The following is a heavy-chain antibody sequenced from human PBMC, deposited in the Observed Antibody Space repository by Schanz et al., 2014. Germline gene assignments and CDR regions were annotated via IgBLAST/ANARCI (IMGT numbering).Heavy chain of an antibody. CDR1: GGSLSSYY. Sequence: QVQLQESGPGLVKSSETLSLTCSVSGGSLSSYYWSWIRQPPGKGLEWIGSIYYRGSTYKKPSLKSRLTMSADTSKNQFSLIVSSMTAADTAVYYCTRSTLWSYDVWGRGTMVIVSS. V-gene: IGHV4-59*04. J-gene: IGHJ3*01. CDR2: IYYRGST. D-gene: IGHD2-21*01. CDR3: TRSTLWSYDV.